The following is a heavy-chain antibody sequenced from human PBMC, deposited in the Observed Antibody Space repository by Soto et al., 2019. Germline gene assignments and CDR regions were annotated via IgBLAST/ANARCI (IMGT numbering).Heavy chain of an antibody. V-gene: IGHV1-18*04. CDR2: VTPYNLHT. J-gene: IGHJ4*02. Sequence: QVQLVQSEAEVRKPGASVKVSCKAPGYTFSRYGVTWVRQAPGQGLEWMGWVTPYNLHTKYAQNLQGRVSMTTDTSTGTACMELWSLKSDDTAVYYCARGVLMFGLGDLLDYFDYWGQGTLVAVSS. CDR3: ARGVLMFGLGDLLDYFDY. CDR1: GYTFSRYG. D-gene: IGHD3-10*02.